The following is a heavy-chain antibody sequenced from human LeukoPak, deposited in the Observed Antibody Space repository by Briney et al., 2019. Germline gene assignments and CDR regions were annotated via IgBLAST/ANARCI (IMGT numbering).Heavy chain of an antibody. CDR1: GGSISSYY. CDR2: IYYSGST. J-gene: IGHJ4*02. Sequence: SETLSPTCTVSGGSISSYYWSWIRQPPGKGLEWIGYIYYSGSTNYNPSLKSRVTISVDTSKNQFSLKLSSVTAADTAVYYCARGSQSSGFDYWGQGTLVTVSS. V-gene: IGHV4-59*01. CDR3: ARGSQSSGFDY. D-gene: IGHD3-10*01.